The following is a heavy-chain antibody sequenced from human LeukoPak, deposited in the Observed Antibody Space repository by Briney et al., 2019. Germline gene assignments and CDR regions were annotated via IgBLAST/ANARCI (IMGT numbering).Heavy chain of an antibody. Sequence: SETLSLTCTVSGGSISSGSYYWSWIRQPAGKGLEWIGRIYTSGSTNYNPSLKSRVTISVDTSKNQFSLKLSSVTAADTAVYYCARARGLGYCSGGSCYNYNWFDPWGQGTLVTVSS. CDR2: IYTSGST. CDR1: GGSISSGSYY. V-gene: IGHV4-61*02. D-gene: IGHD2-15*01. CDR3: ARARGLGYCSGGSCYNYNWFDP. J-gene: IGHJ5*02.